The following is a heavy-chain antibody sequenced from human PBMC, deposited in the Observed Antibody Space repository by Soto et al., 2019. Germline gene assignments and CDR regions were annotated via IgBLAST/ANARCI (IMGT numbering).Heavy chain of an antibody. D-gene: IGHD3-10*01. CDR1: GFPLSNYW. CDR3: TRVVDGSGGEFDY. V-gene: IGHV3-74*01. CDR2: IGSSGGGT. Sequence: GGSLRLSCAASGFPLSNYWMHWVRQAPGEGLVWVSRIGSSGGGTTYADSVKGRFTISRDNAKNTLYLQMHSLRAEDTAVYFCTRVVDGSGGEFDYWGQGTLVTVSS. J-gene: IGHJ4*02.